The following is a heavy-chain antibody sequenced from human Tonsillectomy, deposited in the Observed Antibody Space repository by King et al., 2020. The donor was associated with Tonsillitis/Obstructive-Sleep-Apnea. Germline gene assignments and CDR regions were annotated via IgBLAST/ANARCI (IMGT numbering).Heavy chain of an antibody. CDR2: IYYSGST. V-gene: IGHV4-59*08. Sequence: VQLQESGPGLVKPSETLSLTCTVSGGSISSYYWSWIRQPPGKGLEWIGYIYYSGSTNYNPSLKSRVTISVDTSKTQFSLKLSSVTAADTAVYYCARHWGHCSSTSCYTFFDYWGQGTLVTVSS. J-gene: IGHJ4*02. CDR1: GGSISSYY. D-gene: IGHD2-2*02. CDR3: ARHWGHCSSTSCYTFFDY.